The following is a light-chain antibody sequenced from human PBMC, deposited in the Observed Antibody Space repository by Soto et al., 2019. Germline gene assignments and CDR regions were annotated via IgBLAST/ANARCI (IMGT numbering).Light chain of an antibody. V-gene: IGKV3-15*01. J-gene: IGKJ2*01. CDR1: QSVSSN. CDR3: QQYNKWPPYT. CDR2: GAS. Sequence: EIVMTQSPATLSVSPGERATLSCRASQSVSSNLAWYQQKPGQAPRLLIYGASTRATGIPARFSGSGSGTEFTLTISSLQSEDFAVYYCQQYNKWPPYTCGQGAKV.